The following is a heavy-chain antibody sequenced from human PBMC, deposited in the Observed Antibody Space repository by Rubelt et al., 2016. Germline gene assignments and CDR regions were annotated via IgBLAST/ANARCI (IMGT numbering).Heavy chain of an antibody. D-gene: IGHD2-15*01. CDR1: GFTLNNYW. CDR2: IKYDGSAT. V-gene: IGHV3-74*01. J-gene: IGHJ6*02. CDR3: ARDLMGYCGDGGCYSFYNGMDV. Sequence: GFTLNNYWMHWVRQAPGKGLVWVSEIKYDGSATNYADSVKGRFTISRDSAMSTLYLQMNSLRVEDTAVYYCARDLMGYCGDGGCYSFYNGMDVWGQGTTVTVSS.